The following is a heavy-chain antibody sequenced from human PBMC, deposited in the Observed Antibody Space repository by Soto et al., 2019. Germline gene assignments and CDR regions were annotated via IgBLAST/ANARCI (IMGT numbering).Heavy chain of an antibody. D-gene: IGHD4-17*01. CDR1: GFSRTSPGVG. V-gene: IGHV2-5*02. CDR2: IYWDDDY. Sequence: QITLKESGPTLVKPTQTLTLTCTFSGFSRTSPGVGVGWIRQPPGEALECLALIYWDDDYRYSLSLRSRLTITEDSSQNQVVLTLANMDNVDTVTYLCAHRSVYGDYGGGFGSWGQATLVTVS. J-gene: IGHJ4*02. CDR3: AHRSVYGDYGGGFGS.